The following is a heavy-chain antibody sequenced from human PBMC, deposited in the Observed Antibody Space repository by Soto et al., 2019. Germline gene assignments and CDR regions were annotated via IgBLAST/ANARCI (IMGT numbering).Heavy chain of an antibody. Sequence: SVKVSCKASGFTFTSSAMHWVRQARGQRLEWIGWIVVGSGNTNYAQKFRERVTITRDMSTSTAYMELSSLRSEDTAVYYCAAGSDYIWGSYRYPHHYYMGGWGKGTTVTV. CDR1: GFTFTSSA. CDR2: IVVGSGNT. J-gene: IGHJ6*03. D-gene: IGHD3-16*02. CDR3: AAGSDYIWGSYRYPHHYYMGG. V-gene: IGHV1-58*02.